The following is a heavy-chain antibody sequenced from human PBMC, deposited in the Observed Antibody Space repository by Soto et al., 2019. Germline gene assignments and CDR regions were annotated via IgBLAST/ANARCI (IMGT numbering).Heavy chain of an antibody. V-gene: IGHV4-59*01. CDR3: ARERGTPVVAEFNYYYGMDV. J-gene: IGHJ6*02. D-gene: IGHD2-15*01. CDR2: IYYTGST. CDR1: GGSISTYY. Sequence: SETLSLTCTVSGGSISTYYWSWIRQPPGKGLEWIGYIYYTGSTNYSPSLKSRVTISVDTSKNQFSLKLSSVTAADTAMYYCARERGTPVVAEFNYYYGMDVWGQGTTVTVS.